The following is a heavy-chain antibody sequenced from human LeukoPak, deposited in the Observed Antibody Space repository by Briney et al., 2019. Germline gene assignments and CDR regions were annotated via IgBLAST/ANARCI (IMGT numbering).Heavy chain of an antibody. J-gene: IGHJ4*02. D-gene: IGHD6-13*01. Sequence: SQTLSLTCTVSGGSISSGDYYWSGIRQPPGKGLEWIGYIYYSGSTYYNPSLKSRVTISVDTSKNQFSLKLSSVTAADTAVYYCARWYSSSWAFHYWGQGTLVTVSS. V-gene: IGHV4-30-4*01. CDR3: ARWYSSSWAFHY. CDR1: GGSISSGDYY. CDR2: IYYSGST.